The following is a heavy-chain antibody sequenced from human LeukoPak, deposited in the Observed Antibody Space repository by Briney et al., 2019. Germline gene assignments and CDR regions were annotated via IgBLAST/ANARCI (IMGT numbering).Heavy chain of an antibody. CDR2: ISAYNGYT. Sequence: ASVKVSCKASGYTFTNYGFSWVRQAPGQGLEWMGWISAYNGYTDYAQKFQFRVTTTTDTSTSTAYMELSSLRSEDTAVYYCARVDTAMYYGMDVWGQGTTVTVSS. J-gene: IGHJ6*02. V-gene: IGHV1-18*01. CDR3: ARVDTAMYYGMDV. D-gene: IGHD5-18*01. CDR1: GYTFTNYG.